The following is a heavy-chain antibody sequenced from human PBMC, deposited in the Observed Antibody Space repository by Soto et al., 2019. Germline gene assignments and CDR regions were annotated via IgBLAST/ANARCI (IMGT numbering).Heavy chain of an antibody. D-gene: IGHD6-13*01. V-gene: IGHV3-53*01. Sequence: PGGSLRLSCAASGFTVSSNYMGCVRRAPGKGLEWVSILYSGGNTYYADSVKGRFTISRDNSQNTVYLQMNSLRPEDTAVYYGATSVAGYSSSWYGGDCDYWGQGTLVTVSS. CDR3: ATSVAGYSSSWYGGDCDY. J-gene: IGHJ4*02. CDR2: LYSGGNT. CDR1: GFTVSSNY.